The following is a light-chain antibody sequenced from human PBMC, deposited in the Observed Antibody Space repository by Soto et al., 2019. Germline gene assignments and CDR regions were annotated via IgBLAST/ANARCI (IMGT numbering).Light chain of an antibody. CDR2: GNS. J-gene: IGLJ2*01. CDR1: SSNIGAGYD. V-gene: IGLV1-40*01. CDR3: QSYDSSLSGHVV. Sequence: QSVLTQPPSVSGAPGQRVTISCTGSSSNIGAGYDVHWYQQLPGTAHKLLIYGNSNRPSGVTDRFSGSKSGTSASLAITGLQAEDEADYYCQSYDSSLSGHVVFGGGTKLTVL.